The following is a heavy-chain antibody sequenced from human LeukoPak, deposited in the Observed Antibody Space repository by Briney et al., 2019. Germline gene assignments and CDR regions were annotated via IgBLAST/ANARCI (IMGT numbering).Heavy chain of an antibody. V-gene: IGHV4-39*01. Sequence: SETLSLTCTVSGGSISSSSYYWGWIRQPPGKGLEWIGSIYYSGSTYYNPSLKSRVTISIDTSKNQFSLKLSSVTAADTAVYYCAIRSVVVIDDAFDIWGQGTMVTVSA. CDR2: IYYSGST. D-gene: IGHD2-21*01. J-gene: IGHJ3*02. CDR1: GGSISSSSYY. CDR3: AIRSVVVIDDAFDI.